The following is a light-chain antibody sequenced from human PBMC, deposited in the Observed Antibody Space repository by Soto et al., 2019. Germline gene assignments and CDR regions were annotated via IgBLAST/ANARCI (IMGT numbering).Light chain of an antibody. CDR2: GAS. J-gene: IGKJ2*01. CDR3: QQYNNWPRT. V-gene: IGKV3-15*01. CDR1: QSFSNN. Sequence: EIVMTQSPATLSVSPGERATLSCRASQSFSNNLAWYQQKPGQAPRLLIYGASTRATGIPARFSGSGSGTEFTLTISSLQSEDFAVYYCQQYNNWPRTFGQGTKLEIK.